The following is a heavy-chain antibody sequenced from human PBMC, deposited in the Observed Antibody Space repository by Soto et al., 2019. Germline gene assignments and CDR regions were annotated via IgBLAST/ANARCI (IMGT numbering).Heavy chain of an antibody. CDR3: ASGGVDVVATSAFDY. D-gene: IGHD5-12*01. J-gene: IGHJ4*02. V-gene: IGHV1-69*01. Sequence: QVQLVQSGAEVKKPGSSVKVSCKASGATYSTSAISWVRQAPGQGLEWMGGINPILGTPDYAHKFQGRVTITADESTSTVYMELGSLRSEYTALYFCASGGVDVVATSAFDYWGQGTLVTVSS. CDR2: INPILGTP. CDR1: GATYSTSA.